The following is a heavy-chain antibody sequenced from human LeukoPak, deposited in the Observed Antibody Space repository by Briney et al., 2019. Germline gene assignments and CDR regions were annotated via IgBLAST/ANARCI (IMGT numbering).Heavy chain of an antibody. CDR3: ARRFDI. CDR1: GGSFSGYY. Sequence: SETLSLTCAVYGGSFSGYYWSWIRQPPGKGLEWIGEINHSGSTNYNPSLKGRVTISVDTSKNQFSLKLSSVTAEDTAVYYCARRFDIWGQGTMVTVSS. V-gene: IGHV4-34*01. J-gene: IGHJ3*02. CDR2: INHSGST.